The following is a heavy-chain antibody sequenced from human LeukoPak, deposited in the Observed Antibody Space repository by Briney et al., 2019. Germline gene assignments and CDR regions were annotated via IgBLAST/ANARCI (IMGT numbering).Heavy chain of an antibody. CDR3: SSGITIYGVVRAYGTDV. D-gene: IGHD3-3*01. CDR2: ISSKGST. Sequence: GGSLRLSCTASGFTFGDYGVSWFRQAPGKGLQWVGFISSKGSTEYAASVKGKLSLPRDDSKSVAYLHMNSLKIEDTAVYYCSSGITIYGVVRAYGTDVWGQGTTVTVSS. J-gene: IGHJ6*02. V-gene: IGHV3-49*03. CDR1: GFTFGDYG.